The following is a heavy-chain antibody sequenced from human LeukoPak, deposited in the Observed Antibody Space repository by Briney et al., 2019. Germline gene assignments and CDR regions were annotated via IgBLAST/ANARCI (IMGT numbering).Heavy chain of an antibody. CDR1: GFTFSNYW. D-gene: IGHD2-21*01. CDR2: INTDGSTT. J-gene: IGHJ3*02. CDR3: ARDAVYCGGDCYLFDI. Sequence: GGSLRLSCAVSGFTFSNYWMHWVRQGPGKGLVWVSRINTDGSTTTYADSVRGRFTISRDNAKNTLYLQMDSLRAEDTAVYYCARDAVYCGGDCYLFDIWGRGTMVTVSS. V-gene: IGHV3-74*01.